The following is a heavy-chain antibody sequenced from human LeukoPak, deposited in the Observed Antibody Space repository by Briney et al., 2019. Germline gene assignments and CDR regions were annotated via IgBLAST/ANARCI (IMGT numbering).Heavy chain of an antibody. CDR3: AGHPFATPFDH. J-gene: IGHJ4*02. D-gene: IGHD2-15*01. CDR2: VYYSGDT. Sequence: ASETLSLTCTVSGDSISGVYWSWIRQPLGKGLEWIGYVYYSGDTNYNPSLKSRVTMSLDTSKNQVSLRLSSVTAADTAVYYCAGHPFATPFDHWGRGTLLTVSS. V-gene: IGHV4-59*08. CDR1: GDSISGVY.